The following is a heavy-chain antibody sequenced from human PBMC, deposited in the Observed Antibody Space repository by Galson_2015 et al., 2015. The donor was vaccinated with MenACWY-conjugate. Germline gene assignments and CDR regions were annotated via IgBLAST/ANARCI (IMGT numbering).Heavy chain of an antibody. Sequence: SLRLSCAASGFTFSDRYMDWVRQAPGKGLEWVGRTKTKAYSYTTEYAASVKGRFTISKDDSKNSLYLQMNSLKTEDTAVYYCARDRGGAIYDYWAQGTLVTVSS. J-gene: IGHJ4*02. V-gene: IGHV3-72*01. D-gene: IGHD1-26*01. CDR1: GFTFSDRY. CDR3: ARDRGGAIYDY. CDR2: TKTKAYSYTT.